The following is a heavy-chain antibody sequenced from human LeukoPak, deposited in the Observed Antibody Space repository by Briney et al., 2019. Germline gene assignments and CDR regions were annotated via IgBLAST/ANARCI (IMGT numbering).Heavy chain of an antibody. D-gene: IGHD2-2*01. CDR1: GGTFSSYA. CDR2: IIPIFGTA. Sequence: SVKVSCKASGGTFSSYAISWVRQAPGQGLEWMGGIIPIFGTANYAQKFQGRVTITADESTSTAYMELSSLRSEDTAVCYCARMVGYCSSTCCRHFDYWGQGTLVTVSS. CDR3: ARMVGYCSSTCCRHFDY. J-gene: IGHJ4*02. V-gene: IGHV1-69*13.